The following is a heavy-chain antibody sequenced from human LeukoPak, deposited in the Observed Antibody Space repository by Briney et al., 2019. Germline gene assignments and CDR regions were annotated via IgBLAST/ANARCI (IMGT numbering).Heavy chain of an antibody. Sequence: ETLSLTCTVSGGSISRSGYYWGWIRQPPGKGLEWVSVIFSGGSTYYADSVKGRFTISRDNSKNTLFLQVSSLRAEDTAVYYCARGYTNTWYYFDSWGQGTLVTVSS. J-gene: IGHJ4*02. D-gene: IGHD6-13*01. CDR3: ARGYTNTWYYFDS. CDR2: IFSGGST. CDR1: GGSISRSGYY. V-gene: IGHV3-66*01.